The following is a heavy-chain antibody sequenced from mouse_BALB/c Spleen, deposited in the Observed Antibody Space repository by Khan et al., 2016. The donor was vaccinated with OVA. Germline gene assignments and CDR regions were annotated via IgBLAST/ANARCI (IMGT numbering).Heavy chain of an antibody. J-gene: IGHJ3*01. CDR3: TRLAYYYNSEGFAY. D-gene: IGHD1-1*01. CDR2: LSSGGGYT. CDR1: GFTFSTYG. Sequence: EVELVESGGDLVKPGGSLKLSCAASGFTFSTYGMSWVRQTPDKRLEWVAALSSGGGYTYYPDSVKGRFIISRDNAKNTLYLQMSSLKSEDTAMYYCTRLAYYYNSEGFAYWGQGTLVTVSA. V-gene: IGHV5-6*01.